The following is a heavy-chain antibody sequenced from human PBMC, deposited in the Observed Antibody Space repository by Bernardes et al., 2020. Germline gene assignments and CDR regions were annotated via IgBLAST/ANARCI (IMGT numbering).Heavy chain of an antibody. CDR1: GFTLSSYW. J-gene: IGHJ2*01. Sequence: GSLRLSCAASGFTLSSYWMHWVRQAPGKGLVWVSRINSDGSSTSYADSVKGRFTISRGNAKNTLYLQMNSLRAEDTAVYYCARGSERWSNWYFDLWGRGTLVTVSS. CDR2: INSDGSST. V-gene: IGHV3-74*01. CDR3: ARGSERWSNWYFDL. D-gene: IGHD1-1*01.